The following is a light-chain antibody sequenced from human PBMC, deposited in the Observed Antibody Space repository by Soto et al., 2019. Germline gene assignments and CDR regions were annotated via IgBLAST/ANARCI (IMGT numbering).Light chain of an antibody. Sequence: EIVITQSPATLSVSPGERVTLSCRASQSVTNNLAWYQQKPGQAPRLLIYVASTRAPGIPARFSGSGSGTEFTLTISSLQSEDFAVYYCQQYNNWPMTFGRGTRLEIK. V-gene: IGKV3-15*01. CDR1: QSVTNN. CDR2: VAS. J-gene: IGKJ5*01. CDR3: QQYNNWPMT.